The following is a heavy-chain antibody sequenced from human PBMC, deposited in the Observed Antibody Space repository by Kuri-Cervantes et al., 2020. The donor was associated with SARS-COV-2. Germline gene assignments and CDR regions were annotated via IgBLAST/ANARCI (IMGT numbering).Heavy chain of an antibody. D-gene: IGHD5-18*01. CDR1: GFTFSSYG. CDR2: INWNGGST. Sequence: GESLKISCAASGFTFSSYGMSWVRQAPGKGLEWVPGINWNGGSTGYADSVKGRFTISRDNAKNSLYLQMNSLRAEDTAVYYCARALHTAMVKKLDYWGQGTLVTVSS. CDR3: ARALHTAMVKKLDY. V-gene: IGHV3-20*04. J-gene: IGHJ4*02.